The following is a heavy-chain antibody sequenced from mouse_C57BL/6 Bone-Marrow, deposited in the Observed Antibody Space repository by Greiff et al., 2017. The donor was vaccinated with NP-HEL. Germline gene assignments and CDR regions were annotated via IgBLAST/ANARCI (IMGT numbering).Heavy chain of an antibody. J-gene: IGHJ2*01. V-gene: IGHV1-69*01. CDR3: ARFFDYCGSSRYYFDY. CDR1: GYTFTSYW. Sequence: QVQLQQPGAELVMPGASVKLSCKASGYTFTSYWMHWVKQRPGQGLEWIGEIDPSDSYTNYNQKFKGKSTLTVDKSSSTAYMQLSSLTSEDSAVYYCARFFDYCGSSRYYFDYWGQGTTLTVSS. CDR2: IDPSDSYT. D-gene: IGHD1-1*01.